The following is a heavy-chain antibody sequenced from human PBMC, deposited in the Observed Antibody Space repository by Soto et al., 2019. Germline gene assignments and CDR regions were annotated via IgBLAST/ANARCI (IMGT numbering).Heavy chain of an antibody. CDR2: IKSKTDGGTT. Sequence: GSLRLSCAASGFTFSNAWMSWVRQAPGKGLEWVGRIKSKTDGGTTDYAAPVKGRFTISRDDSKNTLYLQMNSLKTEDTAVYYCTTGSGIQLWPRGYWGQGTLVTVSS. J-gene: IGHJ4*02. CDR3: TTGSGIQLWPRGY. CDR1: GFTFSNAW. V-gene: IGHV3-15*01. D-gene: IGHD5-18*01.